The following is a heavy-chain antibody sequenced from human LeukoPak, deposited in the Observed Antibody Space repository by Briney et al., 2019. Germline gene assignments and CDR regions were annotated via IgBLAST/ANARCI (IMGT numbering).Heavy chain of an antibody. D-gene: IGHD3-3*01. CDR2: IYYSGST. V-gene: IGHV4-39*01. J-gene: IGHJ4*02. CDR1: GGSISSSSYY. Sequence: SETLSLTCTVSGGSISSSSYYWGWIRQPPGKGLEWIGYIYYSGSTYYNPSFKSRVTISVDTSKNQFSLKLSSVTAADTVVYYCARRGVGTIFGVVVYYFDYWGQGTLVTVSS. CDR3: ARRGVGTIFGVVVYYFDY.